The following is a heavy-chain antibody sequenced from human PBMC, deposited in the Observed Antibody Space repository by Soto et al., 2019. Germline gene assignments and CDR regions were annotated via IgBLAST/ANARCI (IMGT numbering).Heavy chain of an antibody. CDR3: ARQKGKGYYGDYPGYDY. CDR2: IYYSGST. V-gene: IGHV4-59*08. Sequence: SETLSLTCTVSGGSISSYYWSWIRQPPGKGLEWIGYIYYSGSTNYNPSLKGRVTISVDTSKNQFSLKLSSVTAADTAVYYCARQKGKGYYGDYPGYDYWGQGTLVTVSS. CDR1: GGSISSYY. D-gene: IGHD4-17*01. J-gene: IGHJ4*02.